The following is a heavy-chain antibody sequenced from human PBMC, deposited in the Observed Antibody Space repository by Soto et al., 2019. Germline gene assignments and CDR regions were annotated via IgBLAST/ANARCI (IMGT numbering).Heavy chain of an antibody. Sequence: EMQVLESGGGLVQPGESLRLSCAASGFTFSSYGMSWVRQAPGKGLEWVSSIGSSGYSTYYADSVKGRFTISRDNSKNTLYLHMNSLRAEDTAVYYCAKVWDDYGSDCWGRGTLVTVSS. J-gene: IGHJ4*02. CDR1: GFTFSSYG. D-gene: IGHD3-10*01. V-gene: IGHV3-23*01. CDR3: AKVWDDYGSDC. CDR2: IGSSGYST.